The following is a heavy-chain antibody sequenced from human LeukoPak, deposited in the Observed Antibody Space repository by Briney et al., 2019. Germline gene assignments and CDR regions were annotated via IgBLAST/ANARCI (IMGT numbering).Heavy chain of an antibody. V-gene: IGHV3-30-3*01. CDR1: GFPFSSYD. J-gene: IGHJ4*02. CDR2: ISYDGSNK. CDR3: AREVVGHVDTYIVLDY. D-gene: IGHD5-18*01. Sequence: GRSLSLSCTASGFPFSSYDMHWVRQAPGKGLEWVAVISYDGSNKNYADSVKGRFTISRDTSKNTLYLQMNSLRAEDTAVYYCAREVVGHVDTYIVLDYWGQGTLVTVSS.